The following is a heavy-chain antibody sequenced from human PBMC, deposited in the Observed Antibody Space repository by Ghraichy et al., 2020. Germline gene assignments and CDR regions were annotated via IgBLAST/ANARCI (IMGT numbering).Heavy chain of an antibody. CDR3: ARNAVDYYGFAQPSLNWFDP. CDR2: IYYSGST. V-gene: IGHV4-39*01. Sequence: SETLSLTCTVSGGSISSSSYYWGWIRQPPGKGLEWIGSIYYSGSTYYNPSLKSRVTISVDTSKNQFSLKLSSVTAADTAVYYCARNAVDYYGFAQPSLNWFDPWGQGTLVTVSS. CDR1: GGSISSSSYY. J-gene: IGHJ5*02. D-gene: IGHD3-10*01.